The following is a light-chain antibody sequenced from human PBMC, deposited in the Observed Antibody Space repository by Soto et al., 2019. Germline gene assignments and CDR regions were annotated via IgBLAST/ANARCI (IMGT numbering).Light chain of an antibody. J-gene: IGKJ1*01. V-gene: IGKV3-15*01. Sequence: EIVMTESPATLSVYPGERATLSCRASQSVSSNLAWYQQKPGQAPRLLIYGASTRATGIPARFSGSGSGTEFTLTISSLQSEDFAVYYCQQYNNLPQTFGQGTKVDIK. CDR1: QSVSSN. CDR2: GAS. CDR3: QQYNNLPQT.